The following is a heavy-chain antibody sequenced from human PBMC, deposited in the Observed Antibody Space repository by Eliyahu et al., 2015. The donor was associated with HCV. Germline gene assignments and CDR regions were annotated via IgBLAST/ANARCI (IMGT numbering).Heavy chain of an antibody. D-gene: IGHD1-1*01. Sequence: VQLQESGPGLVKPSETLSLTCTVXSGSIRSYYWSWIRQPAGKGLEWIGRIYTRGSTNYNPSLKSRVIISVDTSKNQFSLKLSSVTAADTAVYYCAGAISEHWSYGLDVWGQGTTVTVSS. V-gene: IGHV4-4*07. J-gene: IGHJ6*02. CDR2: IYTRGST. CDR3: AGAISEHWSYGLDV. CDR1: SGSIRSYY.